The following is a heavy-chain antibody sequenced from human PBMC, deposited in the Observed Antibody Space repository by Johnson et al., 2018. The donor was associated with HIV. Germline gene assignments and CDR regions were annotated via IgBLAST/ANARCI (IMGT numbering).Heavy chain of an antibody. D-gene: IGHD6-6*01. CDR2: IKQDGSEI. V-gene: IGHV3-7*01. CDR3: ARGSGSSIGARGAFDI. J-gene: IGHJ3*02. Sequence: VQLVESGGGLVQPGGSLRLSCAASGFTFSSYWMSWVRQAPGKGLEWVANIKQDGSEIYYVDSVKGRFTISIDNAKNSLYLQMNSLRAGDTAVYYWARGSGSSIGARGAFDIWGQGTMVTVSS. CDR1: GFTFSSYW.